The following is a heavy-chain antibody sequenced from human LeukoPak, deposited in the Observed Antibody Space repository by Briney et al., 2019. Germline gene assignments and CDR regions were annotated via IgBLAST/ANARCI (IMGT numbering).Heavy chain of an antibody. CDR1: GGSISFHY. D-gene: IGHD3-16*01. V-gene: IGHV4-59*11. J-gene: IGHJ2*01. Sequence: PSETLSLTCTVSGGSISFHYWSWLRQPPGKGLEWIGYIHLSGSTYYDPSLRSRVTISGDTSKNQFSLRLNSVTAADTAVYYCAIGGVWYFDLWGRGTLVTVSS. CDR2: IHLSGST. CDR3: AIGGVWYFDL.